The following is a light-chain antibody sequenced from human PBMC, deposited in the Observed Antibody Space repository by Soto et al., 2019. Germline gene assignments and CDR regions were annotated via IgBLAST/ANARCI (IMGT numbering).Light chain of an antibody. Sequence: IVMTQSPATLSLSLGERATLSRRASQSVGSNLAWYQQKPGQAPRLLIYDASTRATGMPARFSGSGSVTEFTLTSTSLQSEDFALYYCQQYNNWPPWTFGQGTKVEI. J-gene: IGKJ1*01. CDR1: QSVGSN. CDR3: QQYNNWPPWT. CDR2: DAS. V-gene: IGKV3-15*01.